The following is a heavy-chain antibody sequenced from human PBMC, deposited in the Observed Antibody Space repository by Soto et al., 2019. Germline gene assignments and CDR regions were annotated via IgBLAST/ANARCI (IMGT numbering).Heavy chain of an antibody. V-gene: IGHV4-30-4*01. CDR3: ARDVDSTILKPNDAFGI. CDR1: GDSIFGGDYY. CDR2: IYYSGST. D-gene: IGHD5-18*01. Sequence: QVQLQESGPGLVKPSQTLSLTCTVSGDSIFGGDYYWSWIRQPPGKGLQWVGSIYYSGSTYYNPSLKSRVAISVDTSQNQFSLKLSSVTAADTAVYLCARDVDSTILKPNDAFGIWGQGTNGHRLF. J-gene: IGHJ3*02.